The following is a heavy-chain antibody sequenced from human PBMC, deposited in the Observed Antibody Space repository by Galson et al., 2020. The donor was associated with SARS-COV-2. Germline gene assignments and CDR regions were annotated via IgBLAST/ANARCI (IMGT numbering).Heavy chain of an antibody. J-gene: IGHJ4*02. CDR1: GDSLISSNYF. CDR2: IYYSGRT. V-gene: IGHV4-39*01. Sequence: SETLSLTCTVSGDSLISSNYFWAWIRQPPGKGLEWIGSIYYSGRTYYNPSLWSRVTISVDTSSNQFSLRLTSVTAADTSVYYCARLKWEGVDYYFDHWGQGSLVTVSS. D-gene: IGHD1-26*01. CDR3: ARLKWEGVDYYFDH.